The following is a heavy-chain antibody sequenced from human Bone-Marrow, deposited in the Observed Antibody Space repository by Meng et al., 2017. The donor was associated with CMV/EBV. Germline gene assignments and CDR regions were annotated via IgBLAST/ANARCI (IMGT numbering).Heavy chain of an antibody. CDR1: GFTFSSYS. CDR3: ARAADSDFDY. CDR2: ISSSSSYI. Sequence: GESLKISCAASGFTFSSYSMNWVRQAPGKGLEWVSSISSSSSYIYYADSVKGRFTISRDNAKNSLYLQMNSLRAEDTAVYYCARAADSDFDYWGQGTRVTCYS. V-gene: IGHV3-21*01. J-gene: IGHJ4*02.